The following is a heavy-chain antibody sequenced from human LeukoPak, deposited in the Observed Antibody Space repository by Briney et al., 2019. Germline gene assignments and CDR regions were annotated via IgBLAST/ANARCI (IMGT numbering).Heavy chain of an antibody. CDR3: VRPNRGALFDY. D-gene: IGHD1-14*01. J-gene: IGHJ4*02. V-gene: IGHV5-51*01. Sequence: GESLKISCKVSGDSFTNYWIGWVRQMPGKGVEWLGIIYPGDSDTKYSPSFQGEVIISGDKSISTAYLQWRSLKASDTAIYYCVRPNRGALFDYWGQGTLVTVSS. CDR1: GDSFTNYW. CDR2: IYPGDSDT.